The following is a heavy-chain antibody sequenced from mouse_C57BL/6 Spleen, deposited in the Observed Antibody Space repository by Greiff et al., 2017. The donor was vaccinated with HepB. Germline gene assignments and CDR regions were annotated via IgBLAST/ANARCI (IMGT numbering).Heavy chain of an antibody. CDR3: TRHGYDVLLYYFDY. Sequence: QVQLQQSGAELVRPGASVTLSCKASGYTFTDYEMHWVKQTPVHGLEWIGAIDPETGGTAYNQKFKGKAILTADKSSSTAYMELRSLTSEDSAVYYCTRHGYDVLLYYFDYWGQGTTLTVSS. CDR1: GYTFTDYE. CDR2: IDPETGGT. V-gene: IGHV1-15*01. J-gene: IGHJ2*01. D-gene: IGHD2-2*01.